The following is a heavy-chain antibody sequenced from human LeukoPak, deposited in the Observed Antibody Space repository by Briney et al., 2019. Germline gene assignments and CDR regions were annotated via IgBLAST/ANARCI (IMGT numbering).Heavy chain of an antibody. Sequence: SETLSLTCTVSGGSINSHYWSWIRQPPGKGLEWIGDTYYKGSTNYNPSLKSRVTISVDTSKNHLSLKLTSVLAADTAIYYCVRRDNTGWNYFDYWGQGILVTVSS. V-gene: IGHV4-59*08. CDR2: TYYKGST. CDR1: GGSINSHY. J-gene: IGHJ4*02. CDR3: VRRDNTGWNYFDY. D-gene: IGHD6-19*01.